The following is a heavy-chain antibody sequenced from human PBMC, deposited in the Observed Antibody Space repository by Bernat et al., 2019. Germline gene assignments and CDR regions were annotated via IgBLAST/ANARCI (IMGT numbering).Heavy chain of an antibody. J-gene: IGHJ6*02. CDR1: GFTFSSYA. CDR3: AEGVGQQLVRGSYYYYGMDV. V-gene: IGHV3-23*01. D-gene: IGHD6-13*01. CDR2: ISGSGGST. Sequence: EVQLLESGGGLVQPGGSLRLSCAASGFTFSSYAMSWVRQAPGKGLEWVSAISGSGGSTCYAESVKGQFTISGDNSKNTLYLQMNSLRAEDTAGYYCAEGVGQQLVRGSYYYYGMDVWGQGTTVTVSS.